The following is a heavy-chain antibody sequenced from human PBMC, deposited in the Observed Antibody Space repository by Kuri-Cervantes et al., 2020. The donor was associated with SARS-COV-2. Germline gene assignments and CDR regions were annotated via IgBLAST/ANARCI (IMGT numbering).Heavy chain of an antibody. CDR2: FDPEDGET. CDR1: GYTLTELS. Sequence: ASVKVSCKVSGYTLTELSMYWVRQAPGKGLEWMGGFDPEDGETIYAQKFQGRVTMTRDTSTTTVYMELSSLRSEDTAVYYCARGGSYYLDEYYFDYWGQGTRVTVSS. D-gene: IGHD1-26*01. CDR3: ARGGSYYLDEYYFDY. J-gene: IGHJ4*02. V-gene: IGHV1-24*01.